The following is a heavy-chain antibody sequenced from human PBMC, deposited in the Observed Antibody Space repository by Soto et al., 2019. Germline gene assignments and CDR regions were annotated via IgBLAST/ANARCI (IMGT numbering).Heavy chain of an antibody. CDR1: GFTVSSKY. CDR3: ARDNVLGDGGPCSGVPLAA. D-gene: IGHD2-15*01. Sequence: ESGGGLVQPGGSLRLSCAASGFTVSSKYMSWVRQAPGKGLEWVSLIQSGGPTYYADSVKGRFTISRDTSENTVHLQRDGLGGGETVFYSGARDNVLGDGGPCSGVPLAAGGKGTRLTASS. V-gene: IGHV3-66*01. CDR2: IQSGGPT. J-gene: IGHJ6*03.